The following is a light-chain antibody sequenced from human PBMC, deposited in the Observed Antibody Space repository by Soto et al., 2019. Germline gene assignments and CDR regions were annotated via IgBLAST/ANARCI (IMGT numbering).Light chain of an antibody. CDR3: QQYGSAPWT. V-gene: IGKV3-20*01. CDR1: QSVSNDF. J-gene: IGKJ1*01. CDR2: GPS. Sequence: EIVLTQSPGIPSLSPGERATLSCRASQSVSNDFLAWYQQKPGQAPRLLIYGPSSRATGIPDRFSGRGSGTDFTLTISSLEPEDFAVYYCQQYGSAPWTFGQGTKVDIK.